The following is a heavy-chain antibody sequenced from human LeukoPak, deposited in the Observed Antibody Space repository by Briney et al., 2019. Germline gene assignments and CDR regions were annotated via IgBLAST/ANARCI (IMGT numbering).Heavy chain of an antibody. CDR3: ARHSKMVRGVIRY. V-gene: IGHV4-4*07. CDR1: GGSISSYY. Sequence: SETLSLTCTVSGGSISSYYWSWIRQPPGKGLEWIGRVFTSAIISGNTNYNPSLKSRVTMSVDSSKNQFSLKLSSVTAADTAVYYCARHSKMVRGVIRYWGQGTLVTVSS. J-gene: IGHJ4*02. D-gene: IGHD3-10*01. CDR2: VFTSAIISGNT.